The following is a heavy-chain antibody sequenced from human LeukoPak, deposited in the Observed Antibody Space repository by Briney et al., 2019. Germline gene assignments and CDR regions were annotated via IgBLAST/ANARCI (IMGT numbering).Heavy chain of an antibody. J-gene: IGHJ6*04. CDR3: ARGAMVRGVTGMDV. CDR1: GYTFTSYG. CDR2: ISAYNGNT. V-gene: IGHV1-18*04. Sequence: ASVKVSCKASGYTFTSYGMSWVRQAPGQGLEWMGWISAYNGNTNYAQKLQGRVTMTTDTSTSTAYMELRSVRSDDTAVYYCARGAMVRGVTGMDVWGKGTTVTVSS. D-gene: IGHD3-10*01.